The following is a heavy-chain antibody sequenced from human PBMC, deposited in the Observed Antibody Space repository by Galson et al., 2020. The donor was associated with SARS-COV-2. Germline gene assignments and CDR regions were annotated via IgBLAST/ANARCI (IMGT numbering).Heavy chain of an antibody. CDR1: GYSFTTYS. J-gene: IGHJ2*01. CDR2: INTNTGNP. D-gene: IGHD3-10*01. CDR3: ARSYGSGSYWYFDL. V-gene: IGHV7-4-1*02. Sequence: ASVKVSCKASGYSFTTYSMNWVRQAPGQGLEWMGWINTNTGNPTYAPGFTGRFVFSLDTSVSTAYLQISSLKAEDTAVYYCARSYGSGSYWYFDLWGRGTLVTVSS.